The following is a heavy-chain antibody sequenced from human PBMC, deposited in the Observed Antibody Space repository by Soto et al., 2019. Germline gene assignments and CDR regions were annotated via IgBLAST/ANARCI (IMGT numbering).Heavy chain of an antibody. V-gene: IGHV1-18*01. D-gene: IGHD1-26*01. CDR1: GYTFTSYG. J-gene: IGHJ6*02. CDR2: ISAYNGNT. CDR3: ARAGTYWGATTPYYYYGMDV. Sequence: ASVKVSCKASGYTFTSYGISWVRQAPGQGLEWMGWISAYNGNTNYAQKLQGRVTMTTDTSTSTAYMELRSLRSDDTAVYYCARAGTYWGATTPYYYYGMDVWGQGTTVTVSS.